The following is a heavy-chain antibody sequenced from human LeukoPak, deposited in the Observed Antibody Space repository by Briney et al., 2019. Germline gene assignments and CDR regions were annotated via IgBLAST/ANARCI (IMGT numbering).Heavy chain of an antibody. V-gene: IGHV3-23*01. Sequence: GGSLRLSCAAPGFTFSSFAMSWVRQAPGKGLEWVSGMSGSGGSTYYADSVKGRFTISRDSSKNTLYLQMNSLRAEDTAVYYCAKDQGGPFDYWGQGSLVTVSS. CDR2: MSGSGGST. CDR3: AKDQGGPFDY. CDR1: GFTFSSFA. J-gene: IGHJ4*02.